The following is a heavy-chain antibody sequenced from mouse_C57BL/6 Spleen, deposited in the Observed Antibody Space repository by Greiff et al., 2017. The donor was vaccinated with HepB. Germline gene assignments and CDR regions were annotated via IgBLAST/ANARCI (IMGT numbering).Heavy chain of an antibody. CDR3: ARFYSNYFDY. V-gene: IGHV1-52*01. CDR2: IDPSDSET. D-gene: IGHD2-3*01. Sequence: QVHVKQPGAELVRPGSSVKLSCKASGYTFTSYWMHWVKQRPIQGLEWIGNIDPSDSETHYNQKFKDKATLTVDKSSSTAYMQLSSLTSEDSAVYYCARFYSNYFDYWGQGTTLTVSS. CDR1: GYTFTSYW. J-gene: IGHJ2*01.